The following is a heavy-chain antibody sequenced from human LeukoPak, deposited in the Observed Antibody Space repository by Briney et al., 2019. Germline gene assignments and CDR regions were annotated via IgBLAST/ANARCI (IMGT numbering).Heavy chain of an antibody. CDR1: GFTFSSYG. CDR2: IRYDGSNK. CDR3: AKARWLRLDRPFDY. V-gene: IGHV3-30*02. Sequence: GGSLRLSCAASGFTFSSYGMHWVRQAPGKGLEGVAFIRYDGSNKYYADSVKGRFTISRDNSKNTLYLQMNSLRAEDTAVYYCAKARWLRLDRPFDYWGQGTLVTVSS. J-gene: IGHJ4*02. D-gene: IGHD5-12*01.